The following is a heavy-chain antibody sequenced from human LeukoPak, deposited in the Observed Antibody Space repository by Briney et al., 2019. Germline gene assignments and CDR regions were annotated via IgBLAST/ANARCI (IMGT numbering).Heavy chain of an antibody. Sequence: PSETLSLTCAVYGGSFSGYYWSWIRQPPGKGLEWIGEINHSGSTNYNPSLKSRVTISVDTSKNQFSLKLSSVTAADTAVYYCARDDRREMDHWGQGTLVTASS. D-gene: IGHD3-9*01. CDR2: INHSGST. CDR3: ARDDRREMDH. J-gene: IGHJ4*02. CDR1: GGSFSGYY. V-gene: IGHV4-34*01.